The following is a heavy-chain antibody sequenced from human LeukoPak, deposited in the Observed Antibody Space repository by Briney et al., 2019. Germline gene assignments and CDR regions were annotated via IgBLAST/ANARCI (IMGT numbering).Heavy chain of an antibody. CDR3: ASPRTTYCSSSSCGVGFDY. Sequence: GGSLRLSCTASGFTFSSYSMNWVRQAPGKGLEWVSYISSSGSTIYYADSVKGRFTISRDNAKNTLYLQMNSLRAEDTAVYYCASPRTTYCSSSSCGVGFDYWGQGTLVTVSS. CDR1: GFTFSSYS. V-gene: IGHV3-48*04. D-gene: IGHD2-2*01. CDR2: ISSSGSTI. J-gene: IGHJ4*02.